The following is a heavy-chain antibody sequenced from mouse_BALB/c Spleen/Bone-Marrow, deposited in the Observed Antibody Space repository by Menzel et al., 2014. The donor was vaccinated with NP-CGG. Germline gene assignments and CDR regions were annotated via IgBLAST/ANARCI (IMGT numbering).Heavy chain of an antibody. CDR2: ISGGGSYT. CDR1: GFTFSNYG. D-gene: IGHD2-4*01. CDR3: ARHAYYDQTEVSFVY. V-gene: IGHV5-9-2*01. J-gene: IGHJ3*01. Sequence: EVKLMESGGGLVKSGGSLKLSCAASGFTFSNYGMSWVRQTPEKRLERVATISGGGSYTFYSDSVKGRFTISRDNAKNNLYLQLSSLRSEDTALYYCARHAYYDQTEVSFVYWGQGTLVTVSA.